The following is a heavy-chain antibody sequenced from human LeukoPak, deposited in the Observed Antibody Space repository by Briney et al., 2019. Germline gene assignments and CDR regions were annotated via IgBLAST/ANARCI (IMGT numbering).Heavy chain of an antibody. CDR1: GGSISSGGYY. CDR2: IYCSGST. D-gene: IGHD2-8*02. J-gene: IGHJ4*02. V-gene: IGHV4-31*03. CDR3: ARSPAGGLTDY. Sequence: PSQTLSLTCTVSGGSISSGGYYWSWIRQHPGKGLEWIGYIYCSGSTYYNPSLKSRVTISVDTSKNQFSLKLSSVTAADTAVYYCARSPAGGLTDYWGQGTLVTVSS.